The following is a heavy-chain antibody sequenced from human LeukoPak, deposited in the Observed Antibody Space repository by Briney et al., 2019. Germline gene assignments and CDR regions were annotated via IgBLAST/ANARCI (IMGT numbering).Heavy chain of an antibody. D-gene: IGHD6-19*01. Sequence: PLETLSLTCTVSGVSISRGSHYWSWIRQPAGKGLEWIGRIHTIGNTNYSPSLWRRVTISVDTSKNQFSLKLSSVTAADTAVYYCARDLCRYSSGCASLDPWGQGTLVTVSS. V-gene: IGHV4-61*02. CDR3: ARDLCRYSSGCASLDP. CDR1: GVSISRGSHY. J-gene: IGHJ5*02. CDR2: IHTIGNT.